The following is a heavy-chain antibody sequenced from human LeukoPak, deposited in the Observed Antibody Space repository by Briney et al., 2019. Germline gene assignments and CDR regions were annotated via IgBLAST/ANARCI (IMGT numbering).Heavy chain of an antibody. CDR2: IYYSGST. CDR1: GGSISSYY. CDR3: ASSLAANDLLGY. J-gene: IGHJ4*02. V-gene: IGHV4-59*12. D-gene: IGHD2-15*01. Sequence: SETLSLTCTVSGGSISSYYWSWIRQPPGKGLEWIGYIYYSGSTNYNPSLKSRVTISVDTSKNQFSLKLSSVTAADTAVYYCASSLAANDLLGYWGQGTLVTVSS.